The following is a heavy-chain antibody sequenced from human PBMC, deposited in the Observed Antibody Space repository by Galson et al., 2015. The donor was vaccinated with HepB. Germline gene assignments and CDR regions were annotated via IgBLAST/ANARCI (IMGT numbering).Heavy chain of an antibody. Sequence: SLRLSCAASGFTFSSYSMNWVRQAPGKGLEWVSYISSSSSTIYYADSVKGRFTISRDNAKNSLYLQMNSLRDEDTAVYYCARDMIVVVAATPPSYYYYMDVWGKGTTVTVSS. CDR3: ARDMIVVVAATPPSYYYYMDV. CDR2: ISSSSSTI. D-gene: IGHD2-15*01. V-gene: IGHV3-48*02. CDR1: GFTFSSYS. J-gene: IGHJ6*03.